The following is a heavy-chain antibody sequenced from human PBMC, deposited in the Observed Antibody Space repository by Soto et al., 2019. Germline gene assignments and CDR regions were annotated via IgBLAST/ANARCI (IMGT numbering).Heavy chain of an antibody. CDR2: IHDGGST. D-gene: IGHD2-21*01. CDR1: GGSFSGY. V-gene: IGHV4-34*01. J-gene: IGHJ3*01. CDR3: ASHCGGGGCLVGFHL. Sequence: SETLSLTCAVYGGSFSGYWSWIRQPPGKGLEWIGEIHDGGSTKYNPSLKSRVTILVDTSKNQISLKLDSVTVADTAVYYCASHCGGGGCLVGFHLWGPGTLVTVSS.